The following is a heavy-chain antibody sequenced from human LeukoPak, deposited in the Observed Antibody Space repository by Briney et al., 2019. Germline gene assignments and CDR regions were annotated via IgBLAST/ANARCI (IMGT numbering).Heavy chain of an antibody. J-gene: IGHJ4*02. V-gene: IGHV3-74*03. CDR1: GFSFNRYW. CDR2: IYSDGSTT. D-gene: IGHD3-16*02. Sequence: PGGSLRLSCAASGFSFNRYWMHWVRQAPGKGLVWVSRIYSDGSTTMYADSVKGRFTTSRDNARNTLYLQVSSMRVEDTAVYYCARGGHDSYRSLGTLVDYWGQGTPVTVSS. CDR3: ARGGHDSYRSLGTLVDY.